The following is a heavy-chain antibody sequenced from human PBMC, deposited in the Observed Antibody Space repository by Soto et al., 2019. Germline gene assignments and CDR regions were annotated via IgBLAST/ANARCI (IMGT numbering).Heavy chain of an antibody. CDR1: GLSLSNARMG. CDR2: IFSNDEK. J-gene: IGHJ6*02. V-gene: IGHV2-26*01. D-gene: IGHD3-22*01. Sequence: QVTLKESGPVLVKPTETLTLTCTVSGLSLSNARMGVSWIRQPPGKALEWLAHIFSNDEKSYSTSLKSRLTISKDSSKSQVVLTMTNMDPVDTATYDCARVGYYDRSGYYHSGMDVWGQGTTVTVSS. CDR3: ARVGYYDRSGYYHSGMDV.